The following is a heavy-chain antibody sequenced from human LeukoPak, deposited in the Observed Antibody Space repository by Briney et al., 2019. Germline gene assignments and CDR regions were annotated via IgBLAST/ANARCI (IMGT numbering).Heavy chain of an antibody. D-gene: IGHD2-15*01. J-gene: IGHJ4*02. CDR3: ARGAYCSGGSCYSVSVNY. CDR2: ISRSSSYI. Sequence: GGSLRLSCAASGFTFSNYSMNWVRQAPGKGLEWVSSISRSSSYIYYVDSVTGRFTISRDNAKNSLYLQMNSLRAEDTAVYYCARGAYCSGGSCYSVSVNYWGQGTLVTVSS. CDR1: GFTFSNYS. V-gene: IGHV3-21*01.